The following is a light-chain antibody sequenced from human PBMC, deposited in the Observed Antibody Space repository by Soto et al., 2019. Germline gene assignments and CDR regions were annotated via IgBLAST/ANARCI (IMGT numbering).Light chain of an antibody. J-gene: IGLJ1*01. CDR1: NIGSKS. V-gene: IGLV3-21*04. CDR2: YDS. CDR3: QVWDSSSDHPYV. Sequence: SYELTQPPSVSVAPGKTARITCGGNNIGSKSVHWYQQKPGQAPVLVIYYDSDRPSGIPERFSGSNSGNTATLTISRVVAGDEADYYCQVWDSSSDHPYVFGTGTKVTVL.